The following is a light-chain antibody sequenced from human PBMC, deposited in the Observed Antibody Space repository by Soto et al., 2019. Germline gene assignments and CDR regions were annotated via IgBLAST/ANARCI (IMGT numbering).Light chain of an antibody. J-gene: IGKJ1*01. Sequence: DIQMTQSPSSLSASVGDRVTITCRASQGISNYLAWYQQKPGKVPKLLIYAASTLQAGVPSRFSGSGSGTDFTLTIISLQPEDVSTYYCQKYNSDPWTFGQGTKVEIK. CDR2: AAS. CDR3: QKYNSDPWT. V-gene: IGKV1-27*01. CDR1: QGISNY.